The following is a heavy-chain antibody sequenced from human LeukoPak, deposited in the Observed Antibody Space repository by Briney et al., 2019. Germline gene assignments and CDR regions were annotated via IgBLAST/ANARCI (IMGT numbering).Heavy chain of an antibody. Sequence: GGSLRLSCAASGFTFRNYAMNWVRQAPGKGLEWVSGISDSGGVIDYADSVKGRFTISRDNAQNSLTLHMNTLRADDTAVYYCAKDGGTHFDHWGQGTLVTVSS. V-gene: IGHV3-23*01. CDR3: AKDGGTHFDH. CDR1: GFTFRNYA. D-gene: IGHD1-26*01. J-gene: IGHJ4*02. CDR2: ISDSGGVI.